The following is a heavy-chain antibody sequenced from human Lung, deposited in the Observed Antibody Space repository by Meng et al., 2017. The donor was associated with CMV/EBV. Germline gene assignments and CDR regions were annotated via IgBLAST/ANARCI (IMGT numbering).Heavy chain of an antibody. Sequence: ESLKISCAASGFTFSSYWMSWVRQAPGKGLEWVAIIKQDGSEKYYVDSVKGRFTISRDNGKKSLYLQMNSLRVEDTAVYYCVRDQWLVNFDYWGQGTPVTVSS. CDR3: VRDQWLVNFDY. V-gene: IGHV3-7*01. J-gene: IGHJ4*02. CDR2: IKQDGSEK. CDR1: GFTFSSYW. D-gene: IGHD6-19*01.